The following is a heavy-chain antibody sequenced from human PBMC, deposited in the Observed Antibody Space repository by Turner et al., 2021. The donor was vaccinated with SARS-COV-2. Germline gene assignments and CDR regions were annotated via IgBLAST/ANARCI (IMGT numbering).Heavy chain of an antibody. CDR3: AREPPSSGWKLDS. CDR1: GFSFSTHA. D-gene: IGHD6-19*01. CDR2: IFYDGSEK. V-gene: IGHV3-33*01. J-gene: IGHJ4*02. Sequence: QVQLVESGGGVVQPGRSLRLSCAASGFSFSTHAMHWVRQAPGKGLEWVGFIFYDGSEKYYLDSVKGRFTISRDNSKNTVYLEMNSLRAEDTAIYYCAREPPSSGWKLDSWGQGTLVTVSS.